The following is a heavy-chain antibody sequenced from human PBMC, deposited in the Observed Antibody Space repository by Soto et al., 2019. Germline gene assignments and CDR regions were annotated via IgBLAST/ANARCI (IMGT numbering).Heavy chain of an antibody. V-gene: IGHV4-59*01. CDR3: ARAGRSWYFSSNYYYGMDV. D-gene: IGHD6-13*01. J-gene: IGHJ6*02. CDR1: GGSISSYY. CDR2: IYYSGST. Sequence: PSETLSLTCTVSGGSISSYYWSWIRQPPGKGLEWIGYIYYSGSTNYNPSLKSRVTISVDTSKNQFSLKLSSVTAADTAVYYCARAGRSWYFSSNYYYGMDVWGQGTTVTVSS.